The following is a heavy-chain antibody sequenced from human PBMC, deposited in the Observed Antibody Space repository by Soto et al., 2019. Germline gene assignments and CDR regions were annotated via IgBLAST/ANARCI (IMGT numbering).Heavy chain of an antibody. CDR3: ARRLDYDILTGTIDY. CDR1: GFPFSNYA. V-gene: IGHV3-23*01. D-gene: IGHD3-9*01. J-gene: IGHJ4*02. CDR2: ISRSGGSP. Sequence: GGSLRLSCSASGFPFSNYAMSWVRQAPGKGLEWVSAISRSGGSPYYADSVRGRFTVSRDNSEHTLYLQMNSLRAEDTAVYYCARRLDYDILTGTIDYWGQGTLVTVS.